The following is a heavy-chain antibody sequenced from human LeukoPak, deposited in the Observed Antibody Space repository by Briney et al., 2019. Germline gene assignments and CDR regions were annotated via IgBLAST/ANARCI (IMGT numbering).Heavy chain of an antibody. CDR3: ASVYY. D-gene: IGHD2-8*01. CDR2: ISTGSNHI. CDR1: GFTFSSHS. J-gene: IGHJ4*02. Sequence: GGSLRLSCAASGFTFSSHSMNRVRQAPGKGLEWVSSISTGSNHIHYADSVKGRFTISRDNAKNSLYLQMNSLRAEDTAVYYCASVYYWGQGTLVTVSS. V-gene: IGHV3-21*01.